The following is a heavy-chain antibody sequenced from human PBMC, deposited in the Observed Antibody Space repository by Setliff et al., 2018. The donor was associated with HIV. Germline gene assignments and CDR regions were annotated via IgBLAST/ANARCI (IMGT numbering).Heavy chain of an antibody. CDR3: ARDGRHDRNRWYVTHQYFKY. CDR1: GGSSSSRSYY. D-gene: IGHD2-15*01. CDR2: IYSSGST. Sequence: KPSETLSLTCTVSGGSSSSRSYYWGWIRQPPGKGLEWIGSIYSSGSTYYNPSLKSRVTISVDTSKKQFSLRLSSVTAADTAVYYCARDGRHDRNRWYVTHQYFKYWGQGTLVTVSS. V-gene: IGHV4-39*07. J-gene: IGHJ1*01.